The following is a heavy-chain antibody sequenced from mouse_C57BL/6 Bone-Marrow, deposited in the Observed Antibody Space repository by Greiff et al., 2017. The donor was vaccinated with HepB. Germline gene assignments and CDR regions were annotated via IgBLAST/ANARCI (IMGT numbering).Heavy chain of an antibody. CDR1: GYTFTSYW. D-gene: IGHD1-1*01. J-gene: IGHJ2*01. CDR3: ARRSCIYYYGSIPYFDY. Sequence: QVQLKQPGAELVKPGASVKLSCKASGYTFTSYWMHWVKQRPGQGLEWIGLIHPNSGSTNYNEKFKSKATLTVDKSSSTAYMQLSSLTSEDSAVSYCARRSCIYYYGSIPYFDYWGQGTTLTVSS. V-gene: IGHV1-64*01. CDR2: IHPNSGST.